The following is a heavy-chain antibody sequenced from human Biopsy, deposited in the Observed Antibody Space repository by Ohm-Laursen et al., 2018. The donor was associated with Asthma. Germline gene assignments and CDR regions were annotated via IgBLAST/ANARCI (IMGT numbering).Heavy chain of an antibody. CDR3: ARGGLGYCSSTSCYQNYYYGMDV. CDR1: GFTFSSYG. V-gene: IGHV3-33*01. J-gene: IGHJ6*02. CDR2: IWDDGSNK. Sequence: SLRLSCTASGFTFSSYGMHWVRQAPGKGLEWVAVIWDDGSNKYYADSVKGRFTISRDNSKNTLYLQMNSLRAEDTAVYYCARGGLGYCSSTSCYQNYYYGMDVWGQGTTVTVSS. D-gene: IGHD2-2*01.